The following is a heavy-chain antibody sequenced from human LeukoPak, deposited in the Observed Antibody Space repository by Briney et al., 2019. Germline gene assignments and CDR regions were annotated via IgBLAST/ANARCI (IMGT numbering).Heavy chain of an antibody. CDR3: ATLDSGYDCFDY. Sequence: SETLSLTCTVSGGSIISYYWSWIRQPPGKGLEWIGYIYYSGSTNYNPSLKSRVTISVDTSKNQFSLKLSSVTAADTAVYYCATLDSGYDCFDYWGQGTLVTVSS. J-gene: IGHJ4*02. D-gene: IGHD5-12*01. CDR2: IYYSGST. CDR1: GGSIISYY. V-gene: IGHV4-59*01.